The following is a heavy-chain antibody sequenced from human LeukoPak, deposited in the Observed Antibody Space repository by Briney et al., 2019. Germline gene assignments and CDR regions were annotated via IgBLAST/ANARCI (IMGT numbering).Heavy chain of an antibody. CDR2: IYWDDDK. Sequence: SGPTLVHPPQTLTPTCTFSGFSLSTSGVGVGWIRQPPGKALEWLALIYWDDDKRYSPSLKGRLTITKDTSKNQVVLTMTNMDPVDTATYYCAHRGRDYLFDYWGQGTLVTVSS. CDR1: GFSLSTSGVG. D-gene: IGHD3-16*01. V-gene: IGHV2-5*02. J-gene: IGHJ4*02. CDR3: AHRGRDYLFDY.